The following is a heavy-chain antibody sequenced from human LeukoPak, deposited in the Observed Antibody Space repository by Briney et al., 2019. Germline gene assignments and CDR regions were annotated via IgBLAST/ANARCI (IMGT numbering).Heavy chain of an antibody. Sequence: ASRKVSCKASGYTFTSYAMHWVRQAPRQRVEWMGWIDAGNGNTKYSQKFQGRVTINRDTSASTAYLELSSLRSEDTAVYYCARVSGSWPHGAIDIWGQGTMVTVSS. J-gene: IGHJ3*02. CDR2: IDAGNGNT. D-gene: IGHD6-13*01. CDR1: GYTFTSYA. CDR3: ARVSGSWPHGAIDI. V-gene: IGHV1-3*01.